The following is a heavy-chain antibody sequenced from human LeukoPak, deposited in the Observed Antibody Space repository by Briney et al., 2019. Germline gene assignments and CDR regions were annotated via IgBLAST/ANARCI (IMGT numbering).Heavy chain of an antibody. Sequence: SETLSLTCTVSGGSISSGNYYWSWIRQPAGKGLEWIGRIYTSGSTNYNPSLKSRVTISVDTSKNQFSLKLSSVTAADTAVYYCARGRRLHDAFDIWGQGTMVTVSS. V-gene: IGHV4-61*02. D-gene: IGHD4-17*01. CDR2: IYTSGST. CDR3: ARGRRLHDAFDI. J-gene: IGHJ3*02. CDR1: GGSISSGNYY.